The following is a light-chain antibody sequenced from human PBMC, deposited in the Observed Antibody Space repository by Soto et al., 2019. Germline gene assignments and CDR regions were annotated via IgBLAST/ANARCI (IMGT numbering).Light chain of an antibody. J-gene: IGKJ3*01. Sequence: EIVLTQTPGTLSLSPGERATLSCRASQSVSSIYLAWYQQKPGQAPRLLIYGASSRATGIPDRFSGSGSGTDFTLTISRLEPDDFAVYYCQQYGSSPRFTFGPGTKVDIK. V-gene: IGKV3-20*01. CDR1: QSVSSIY. CDR3: QQYGSSPRFT. CDR2: GAS.